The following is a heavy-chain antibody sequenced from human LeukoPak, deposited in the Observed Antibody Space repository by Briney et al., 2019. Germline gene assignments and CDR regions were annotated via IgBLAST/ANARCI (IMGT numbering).Heavy chain of an antibody. CDR2: IYSGGST. CDR3: AKDEDDFWSGYYTGTYFDY. V-gene: IGHV3-66*01. D-gene: IGHD3-3*01. CDR1: GFTVSSNY. Sequence: GGSLRLSCAASGFTVSSNYMSWVRQAPGKGLEWVSVIYSGGSTYYADSVKGRFTISRDNSKNTLYLQMNSLRAEDTAVYYCAKDEDDFWSGYYTGTYFDYWGQGTLVTVSS. J-gene: IGHJ4*02.